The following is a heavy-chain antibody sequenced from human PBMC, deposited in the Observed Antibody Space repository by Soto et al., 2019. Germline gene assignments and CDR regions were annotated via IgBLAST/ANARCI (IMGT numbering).Heavy chain of an antibody. CDR1: GYTFTDYF. V-gene: IGHV1-46*01. CDR2: INPGSGSA. CDR3: ARAGGLTTAYSGMDV. J-gene: IGHJ6*02. Sequence: ASVKVSCKASGYTFTDYFMHWMRQTPGQGLQWMGIINPGSGSATYAQKFQGRVTLTRDTSTSTVYMELSSLRSEDTAVYYCARAGGLTTAYSGMDVWGQGTTVTVSS. D-gene: IGHD4-4*01.